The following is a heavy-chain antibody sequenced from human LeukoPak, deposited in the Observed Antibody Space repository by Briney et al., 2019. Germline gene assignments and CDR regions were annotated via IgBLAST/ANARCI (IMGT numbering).Heavy chain of an antibody. J-gene: IGHJ6*02. CDR1: GGSISSYY. CDR3: ARAFNWNYPLYYYYGMDV. V-gene: IGHV4-59*01. D-gene: IGHD1-7*01. CDR2: IYYSGST. Sequence: SETLSLTCTVSGGSISSYYWSWIRQPPGKGLEWIGYIYYSGSTNYNPSLKSRVTISVDTSKNQFSLKLSSVTAADTAVYYCARAFNWNYPLYYYYGMDVWGQGTTVTVSS.